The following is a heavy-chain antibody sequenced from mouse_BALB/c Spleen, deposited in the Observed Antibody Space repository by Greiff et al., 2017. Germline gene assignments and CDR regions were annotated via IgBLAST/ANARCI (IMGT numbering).Heavy chain of an antibody. CDR3: ARSGMGSWFAY. Sequence: QVTLKVSGPGILQPSQTLSLTCSFSGFSLSTSGMGVSWIRQPSGKGLEWLAHIYWDDDKRYNPSLKSRLTISKDTSRNQVFLKITSVDTADTATYYCARSGMGSWFAYWGQGTLVTVSA. CDR2: IYWDDDK. J-gene: IGHJ3*01. CDR1: GFSLSTSGMG. V-gene: IGHV8-12*01. D-gene: IGHD2-3*01.